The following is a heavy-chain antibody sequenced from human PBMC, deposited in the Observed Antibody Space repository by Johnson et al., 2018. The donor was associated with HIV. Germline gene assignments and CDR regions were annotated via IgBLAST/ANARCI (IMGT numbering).Heavy chain of an antibody. J-gene: IGHJ3*02. V-gene: IGHV3-23*04. Sequence: MQLVESGGGLVQPGGSLRLSCAASGFTFSSYAMSWVRQAPGKGLEWVPAISGSGGSTYYADSVKGRFTISRDNSKNTLYLQMNSLRAEDTAVYYCAGDGTFGYGDYVGRAFDICGQGTMVPVSS. D-gene: IGHD4-17*01. CDR3: AGDGTFGYGDYVGRAFDI. CDR2: ISGSGGST. CDR1: GFTFSSYA.